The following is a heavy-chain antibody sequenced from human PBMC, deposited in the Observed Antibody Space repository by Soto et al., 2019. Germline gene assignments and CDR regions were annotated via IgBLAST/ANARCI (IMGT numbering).Heavy chain of an antibody. D-gene: IGHD3-3*01. CDR2: IYHSGST. J-gene: IGHJ2*01. CDR1: SGSISSSNW. Sequence: QVQLQESGPGLVKPSGTLSPTCAVSSGSISSSNWWSWVRQPPGKGLEWIGEIYHSGSTNYNPSLKSRVTISVDKSKNQFSLKLSSVTAADTAVYYCARVAAYDFWSGYPSWYFDLWGRGTLVTVSS. V-gene: IGHV4-4*02. CDR3: ARVAAYDFWSGYPSWYFDL.